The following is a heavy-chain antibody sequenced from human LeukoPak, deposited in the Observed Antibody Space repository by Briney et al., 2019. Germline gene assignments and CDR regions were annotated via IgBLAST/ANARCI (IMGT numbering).Heavy chain of an antibody. V-gene: IGHV3-7*03. CDR2: INHNGNVN. D-gene: IGHD3-22*01. Sequence: PGGSLRLSCAASGFTFSSYWMNWARQAPGKGLEWVASINHNGNVNYYVDSVKGRFTISRDNAKNSLYLQMSNLRAEDTAVYYCARDLYLYYDSSGYSGMDVWGQGTTVTVSS. CDR1: GFTFSSYW. CDR3: ARDLYLYYDSSGYSGMDV. J-gene: IGHJ6*02.